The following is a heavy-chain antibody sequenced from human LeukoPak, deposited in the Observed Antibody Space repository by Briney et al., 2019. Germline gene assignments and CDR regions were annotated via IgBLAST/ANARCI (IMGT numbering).Heavy chain of an antibody. D-gene: IGHD6-13*01. Sequence: SETLSLTCAVSGGSISSSNWWSWVRQPPGKGLEWIGEIYHSGSTNYNPSLKSRVTISVDTSKNQFSLKLSSVTAADTAVYYCARHLVYSSSWPYYYYYYYMDVWGKGTTVTISS. J-gene: IGHJ6*03. CDR2: IYHSGST. CDR3: ARHLVYSSSWPYYYYYYYMDV. CDR1: GGSISSSNW. V-gene: IGHV4-4*02.